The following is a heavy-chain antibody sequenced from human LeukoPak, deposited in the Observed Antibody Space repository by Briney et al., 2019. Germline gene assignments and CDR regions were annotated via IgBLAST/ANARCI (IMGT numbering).Heavy chain of an antibody. Sequence: GGSLRLSCAASVFIFSDYYMTWIRQAPGKGLEWVSDISSSRSYTNYADSVKGRFTISRDNAKNSLYLQMNSLRADDAAVYYCASGGGGMVIGDYWGQGTLVTVSS. J-gene: IGHJ4*02. D-gene: IGHD3-16*01. CDR3: ASGGGGMVIGDY. CDR1: VFIFSDYY. V-gene: IGHV3-11*06. CDR2: ISSSRSYT.